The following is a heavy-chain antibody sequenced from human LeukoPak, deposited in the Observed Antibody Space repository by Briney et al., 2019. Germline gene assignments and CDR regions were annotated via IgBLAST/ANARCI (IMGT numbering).Heavy chain of an antibody. CDR2: ISSSSSTI. CDR1: GFTFSSYS. V-gene: IGHV3-48*01. Sequence: GGSLRLSCAASGFTFSSYSMIWVRQAPGKGLEWVSYISSSSSTIYYADSVKGRFTISRDNAKNSLYLQMNSLRAEDTAVYYCARRTDRAAAGLYYFDYWGQGTLVTVSS. CDR3: ARRTDRAAAGLYYFDY. D-gene: IGHD6-13*01. J-gene: IGHJ4*02.